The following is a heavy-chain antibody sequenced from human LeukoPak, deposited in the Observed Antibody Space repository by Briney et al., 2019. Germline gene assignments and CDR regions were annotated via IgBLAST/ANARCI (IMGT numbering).Heavy chain of an antibody. J-gene: IGHJ4*02. CDR2: IIPIFGTA. D-gene: IGHD3-10*01. CDR3: AREGVAGLNYFDY. V-gene: IGHV1-69*05. CDR1: GGTFSSYA. Sequence: ASVKVSCKAPGGTFSSYAISWVRQAPGQGLEWMGGIIPIFGTANYAQKFQARVTITTDESTSTAYMELSSLRPEDAAVYYCAREGVAGLNYFDYWGQGTLVTVSS.